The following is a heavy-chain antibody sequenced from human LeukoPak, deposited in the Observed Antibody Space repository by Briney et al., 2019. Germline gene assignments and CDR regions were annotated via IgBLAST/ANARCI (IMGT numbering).Heavy chain of an antibody. CDR1: GGSISSYY. V-gene: IGHV4-59*08. CDR3: ASIGYGDYSYFDY. D-gene: IGHD4-17*01. Sequence: SETLSLICTVSGGSISSYYWSWMRQPPGKGLEWIGYIYYSGSTNYNPSLKSRVTISVDTSKNQFSLKLSSVTAADTAVYYCASIGYGDYSYFDYWGQGTLVTVSS. J-gene: IGHJ4*02. CDR2: IYYSGST.